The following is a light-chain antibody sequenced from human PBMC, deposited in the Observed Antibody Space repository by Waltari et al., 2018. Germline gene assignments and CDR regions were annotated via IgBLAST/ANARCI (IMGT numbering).Light chain of an antibody. J-gene: IGKJ1*01. CDR3: QQGYMTPRT. CDR2: ATS. CDR1: QSVRNF. Sequence: DIQMTQSPSSLSASVGARVTITCRASQSVRNFLNWYQQEPGKAPKLLIYATSSLQTGVPSRFSGSGSRTDFTLSISSLQPEDFAIYFCQQGYMTPRTFGQGTKVEIK. V-gene: IGKV1-39*01.